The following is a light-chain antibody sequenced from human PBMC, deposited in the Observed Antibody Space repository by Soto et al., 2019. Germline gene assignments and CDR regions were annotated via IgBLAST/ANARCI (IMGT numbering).Light chain of an antibody. V-gene: IGLV1-40*01. CDR3: AAWDDNLNAYV. Sequence: QAVVTQPPSVSGAPGQRVSISCTGSSTNIGAGYGVHWYQQRPGTAPKLLIVGNTIRPSGVPDRFSASTSGTSASLAINGLRSDDEADYYCAAWDDNLNAYVFGSGTKLTVL. CDR1: STNIGAGYG. J-gene: IGLJ1*01. CDR2: GNT.